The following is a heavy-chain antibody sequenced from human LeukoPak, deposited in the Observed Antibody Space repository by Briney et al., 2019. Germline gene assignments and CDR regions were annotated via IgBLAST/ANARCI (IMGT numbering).Heavy chain of an antibody. CDR1: GFTFSSYA. CDR3: ARIAAMFREPYLFYYMDV. J-gene: IGHJ6*03. D-gene: IGHD3-10*01. Sequence: GGSLRLSCAASGFTFSSYAMSWVRQAPGKGLEWVSAISGSGGSTYYADSVKGRFTISRDNAKNSVSLQTNSLRAEDTAVFYCARIAAMFREPYLFYYMDVWGKGTTVTISS. V-gene: IGHV3-23*01. CDR2: ISGSGGST.